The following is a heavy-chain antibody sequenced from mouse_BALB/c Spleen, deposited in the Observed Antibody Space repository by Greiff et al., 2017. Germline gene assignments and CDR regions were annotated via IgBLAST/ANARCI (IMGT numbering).Heavy chain of an antibody. D-gene: IGHD1-1*01. V-gene: IGHV1-54*01. Sequence: LQQSGAELVRPGTSVKVSCKASGYAFTNYLIEWVKQRPGQGLEWIGVINPGSGGTNYNEKFKGKATLTADKSSSTAYMQLSSLTSDDSAVYFCARGYGSSYGFAYWGQGTLVTVSA. CDR1: GYAFTNYL. J-gene: IGHJ3*01. CDR2: INPGSGGT. CDR3: ARGYGSSYGFAY.